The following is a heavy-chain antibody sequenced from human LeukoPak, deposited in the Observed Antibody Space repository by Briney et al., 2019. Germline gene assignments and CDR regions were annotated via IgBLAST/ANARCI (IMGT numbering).Heavy chain of an antibody. Sequence: SETLSLTCTVSGGSISSYYWSWIRQPPGQGLEWIGYIYYSGSTNYNPSLKSRVTISVDTSKNQFSLKLSSVTAADTAVYYCARGVLAYCGGDCYDDAFDIWGQGTMVTVSS. CDR1: GGSISSYY. J-gene: IGHJ3*02. CDR2: IYYSGST. D-gene: IGHD2-21*02. CDR3: ARGVLAYCGGDCYDDAFDI. V-gene: IGHV4-59*01.